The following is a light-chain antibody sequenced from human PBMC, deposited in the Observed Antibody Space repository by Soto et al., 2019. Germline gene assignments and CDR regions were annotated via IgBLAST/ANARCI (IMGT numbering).Light chain of an antibody. CDR1: QSLLHSNGYNY. CDR3: MQALQTPIT. CDR2: LGS. J-gene: IGKJ5*01. V-gene: IGKV2-28*01. Sequence: DIVMTQSPLSMPVTPGGPASISCRSGQSLLHSNGYNYLDWYLQKTGQXQQXLIYLGSNRASGVPDRFSGSGSGTDFTMTISRVQAEDGGVYYCMQALQTPITFGQGTRLDIK.